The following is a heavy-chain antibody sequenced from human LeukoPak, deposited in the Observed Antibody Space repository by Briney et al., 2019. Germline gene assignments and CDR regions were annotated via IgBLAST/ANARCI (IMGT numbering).Heavy chain of an antibody. D-gene: IGHD4-17*01. J-gene: IGHJ2*01. CDR3: AKDVYGDFHWYFDL. Sequence: GRSLRLSCAASGFTFDDYAMHWVRQAPGKGLEWVSGISWNSGSIGYADSVKGRFTISRDNAKNSLYLQMNSLRAEDTALYYCAKDVYGDFHWYFDLWGRSTLVTVSS. CDR2: ISWNSGSI. V-gene: IGHV3-9*01. CDR1: GFTFDDYA.